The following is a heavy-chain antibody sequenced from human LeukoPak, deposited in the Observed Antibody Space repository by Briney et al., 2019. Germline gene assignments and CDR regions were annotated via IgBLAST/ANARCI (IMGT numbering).Heavy chain of an antibody. Sequence: SCKASGYTFTGYYMHWVRQAPGKGLEWVAVISYDGSDKYYADSVKGRFTISRDNSKNTLYLQMNSLRAEDTAVYYCARDPSDSSGYDDAFDIWGQGTMVTVSS. V-gene: IGHV3-30*04. CDR3: ARDPSDSSGYDDAFDI. J-gene: IGHJ3*02. D-gene: IGHD3-22*01. CDR2: ISYDGSDK. CDR1: GYTFTGYY.